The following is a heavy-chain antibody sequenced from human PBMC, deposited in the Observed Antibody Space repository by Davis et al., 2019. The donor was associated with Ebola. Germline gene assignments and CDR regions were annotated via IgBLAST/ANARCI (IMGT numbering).Heavy chain of an antibody. J-gene: IGHJ4*02. CDR1: GFTFSGSA. CDR2: IRSKANSYAT. V-gene: IGHV3-73*01. Sequence: GGSLRLSCAASGFTFSGSAMHWVRQASGKGLEWVGRIRSKANSYATAYAASVKGRFTISRDDSKNTAYLQMNSLRAEDTAVYYCARTITFGGVMVHWGQGTLVTVSS. D-gene: IGHD3-16*01. CDR3: ARTITFGGVMVH.